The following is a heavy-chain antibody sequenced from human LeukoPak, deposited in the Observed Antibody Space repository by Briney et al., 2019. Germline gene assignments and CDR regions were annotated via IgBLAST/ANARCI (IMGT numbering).Heavy chain of an antibody. CDR1: GFTFSSYS. J-gene: IGHJ4*02. V-gene: IGHV3-21*04. CDR3: AKGKVNHLGALDY. D-gene: IGHD1-26*01. CDR2: ISSSSSYI. Sequence: GGSLRLSCAASGFTFSSYSMNWVRQAPGKGLEWVSSISSSSSYIYYADSVKGRFTISRDNAKNSLYLQMNSLRADDTGIYYCAKGKVNHLGALDYWGQGALVTVSS.